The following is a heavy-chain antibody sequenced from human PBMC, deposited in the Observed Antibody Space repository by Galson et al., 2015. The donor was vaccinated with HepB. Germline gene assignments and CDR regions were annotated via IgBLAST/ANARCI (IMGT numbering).Heavy chain of an antibody. J-gene: IGHJ5*02. Sequence: CAISGDSVSNNNAAWNWIRQSPSRGLEWLGRTYYRSKWYNDYLESVKSRITINPDTSKNQLSLQLNSVTPEDTAVYYCARDWGGLNAWGQGTLVTVSS. CDR2: TYYRSKWYN. D-gene: IGHD3-16*01. CDR1: GDSVSNNNAA. V-gene: IGHV6-1*01. CDR3: ARDWGGLNA.